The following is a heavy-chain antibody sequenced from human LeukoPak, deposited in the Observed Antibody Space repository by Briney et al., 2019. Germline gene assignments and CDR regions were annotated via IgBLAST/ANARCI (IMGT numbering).Heavy chain of an antibody. CDR3: ARGRRAGARPNWFDP. CDR1: GYSISSGYY. D-gene: IGHD2-21*01. Sequence: SETLSLTCTVSGYSISSGYYWGWIRQPPGKGLEWIGEINHSGSTNYNPSLKSRVTISVDTSKNQFSLKLSSVTAADTAVYYWARGRRAGARPNWFDPWGQGTLVTVSS. CDR2: INHSGST. J-gene: IGHJ5*02. V-gene: IGHV4-38-2*02.